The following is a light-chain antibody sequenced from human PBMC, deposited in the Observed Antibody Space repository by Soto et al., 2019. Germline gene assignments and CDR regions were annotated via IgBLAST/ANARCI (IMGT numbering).Light chain of an antibody. V-gene: IGLV3-21*02. J-gene: IGLJ1*01. CDR1: NIGSKS. Sequence: SSELTQPPSVSEAPGQTARITCGGDNIGSKSVHWYQQKPGQAPVLVVYDDTDRPSGIPERFSGSNSGNTATLTISRVEAGDEADYYCQVWDTSSDHYVFGTGTKLTVL. CDR2: DDT. CDR3: QVWDTSSDHYV.